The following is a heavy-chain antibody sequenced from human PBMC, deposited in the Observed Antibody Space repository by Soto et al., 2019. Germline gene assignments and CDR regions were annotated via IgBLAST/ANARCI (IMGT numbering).Heavy chain of an antibody. D-gene: IGHD1-1*01. CDR3: ASSETAVHKGFDI. J-gene: IGHJ3*02. Sequence: QVQLEQSGAEVRKPGSSVKVSCQASGGTFSSSAINWLRQAPGQGPEWMGGIIPTFGTSNYIPTLRGRVRFIADTSTNTAYMEVSSLTSEATAIYYCASSETAVHKGFDIWGRGTMVTVSA. CDR1: GGTFSSSA. V-gene: IGHV1-69*06. CDR2: IIPTFGTS.